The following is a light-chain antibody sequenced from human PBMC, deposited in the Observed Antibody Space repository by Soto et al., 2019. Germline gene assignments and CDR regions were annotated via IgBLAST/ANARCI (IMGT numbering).Light chain of an antibody. CDR1: QSVSSRS. Sequence: EIVLTQSPGTLSLSPGERATLSCRASQSVSSRSLAWYQQKPGQAPRLLIYGASSRATGIPDRFSGSGSGTGFTLTLSRLEPEDFAVYYCQQYGSSPLTFGGGTKVEIK. CDR3: QQYGSSPLT. J-gene: IGKJ4*01. V-gene: IGKV3-20*01. CDR2: GAS.